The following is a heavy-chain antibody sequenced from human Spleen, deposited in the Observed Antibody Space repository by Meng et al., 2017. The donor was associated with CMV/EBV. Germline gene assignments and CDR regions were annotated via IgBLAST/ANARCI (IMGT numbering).Heavy chain of an antibody. J-gene: IGHJ5*02. D-gene: IGHD2-2*01. CDR2: IYYSGST. CDR1: GGSISSSSYY. V-gene: IGHV4-39*07. Sequence: GSLRLSCTVSGGSISSSSYYWGWIRQPPGKGLEWIGSIYYSGSTYYNPSLKSRVTISLDTSKNQLFLKVTSVTAADTATYYCARVDQLNWFDPWGQGILVTVSS. CDR3: ARVDQLNWFDP.